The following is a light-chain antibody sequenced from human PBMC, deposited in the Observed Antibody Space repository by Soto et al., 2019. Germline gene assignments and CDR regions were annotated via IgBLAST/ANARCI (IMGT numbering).Light chain of an antibody. Sequence: DIQMTQSPSTLSASVGDRITITCRASQTIYTWLAWYQQKPGKPPNLLIYDASSLPSGVPSRFSGSGSGTEFPLTISSLQTDDFATYYCQQYSDTSRTFGQGTKLE. V-gene: IGKV1-5*01. CDR3: QQYSDTSRT. CDR2: DAS. J-gene: IGKJ2*01. CDR1: QTIYTW.